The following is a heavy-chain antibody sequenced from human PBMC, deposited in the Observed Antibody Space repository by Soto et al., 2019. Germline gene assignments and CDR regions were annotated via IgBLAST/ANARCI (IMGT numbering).Heavy chain of an antibody. Sequence: GGSLRLSCAASGFTVGSNYMSWVRQAPGKGLEWVSVIYSEGTPYYADSVKGRFTISRENSNNTLYLHMNNLRAEDTAVYYCARSTYYDILTGSYYYYDMDVWGQRPPVTVS. V-gene: IGHV3-53*01. CDR2: IYSEGTP. J-gene: IGHJ6*02. CDR1: GFTVGSNY. CDR3: ARSTYYDILTGSYYYYDMDV. D-gene: IGHD3-9*01.